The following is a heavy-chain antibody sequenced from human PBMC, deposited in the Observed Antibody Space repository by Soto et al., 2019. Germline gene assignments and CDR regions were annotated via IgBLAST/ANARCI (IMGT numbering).Heavy chain of an antibody. CDR2: INTDGSST. J-gene: IGHJ4*02. CDR3: TRDPGAYSSTWSFYFDS. Sequence: EVQLVESGGGLVQPGGSLRLSCAASGFTFSRFWMHWVRQAPGKGLVWVSRINTDGSSTTYADSVKGRFTISRDNAKNTLYLQMDSLRADDTGVYYCTRDPGAYSSTWSFYFDSWGQGTLVTVSS. V-gene: IGHV3-74*01. CDR1: GFTFSRFW. D-gene: IGHD6-13*01.